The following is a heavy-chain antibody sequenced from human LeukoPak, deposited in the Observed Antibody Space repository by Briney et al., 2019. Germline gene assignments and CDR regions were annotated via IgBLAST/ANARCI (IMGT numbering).Heavy chain of an antibody. CDR3: TRENWYIDY. V-gene: IGHV3-7*01. CDR1: GFTFINYW. Sequence: GGSLRLSCAASGFTFINYWMSWVRQAPGKGLEGVANIKQDGREKYYVDSVKDRFTISRDNAKNSLYLQMNSLRAEDAAVYYCTRENWYIDYWGQGNLVTVSS. CDR2: IKQDGREK. J-gene: IGHJ4*02.